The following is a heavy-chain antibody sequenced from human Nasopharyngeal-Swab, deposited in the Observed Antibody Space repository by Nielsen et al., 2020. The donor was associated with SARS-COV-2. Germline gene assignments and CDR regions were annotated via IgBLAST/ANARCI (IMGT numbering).Heavy chain of an antibody. V-gene: IGHV5-10-1*01. D-gene: IGHD6-6*01. CDR3: ARRKTYSSSWDDY. Sequence: VRQMPGKGLEWMGRIDPSDSYTNYSPSFQGHVTISADKSISTAYLQWSSLKASDTAMYYCARRKTYSSSWDDYWGQGTLVTVSS. J-gene: IGHJ4*02. CDR2: IDPSDSYT.